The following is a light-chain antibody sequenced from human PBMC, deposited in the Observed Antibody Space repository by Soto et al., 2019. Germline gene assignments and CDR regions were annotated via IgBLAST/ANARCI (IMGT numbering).Light chain of an antibody. J-gene: IGKJ3*01. V-gene: IGKV3-11*01. CDR2: DAS. CDR3: QQRSSWLFT. CDR1: QSVSSY. Sequence: EIVLTQSPATLSLSPGERATLSCRASQSVSSYLAWYQQKPGQAPRLLIYDASNRATGIPARFSGSGSGTDCTLTISRLEPEAFAVYYCQQRSSWLFTFGPGTKVDIK.